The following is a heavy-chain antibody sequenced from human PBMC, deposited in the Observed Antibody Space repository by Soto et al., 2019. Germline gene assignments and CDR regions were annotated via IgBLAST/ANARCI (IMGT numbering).Heavy chain of an antibody. V-gene: IGHV1-46*01. J-gene: IGHJ5*02. D-gene: IGHD3-16*02. Sequence: GASVKVSCKASGYTFTSYYMHWVRQAPGQGLEWMGIINPSGGSTSYAQKFQGRVTMTRDTSTSTVYMELSSLRSEDTAVYYCARDRSIMITFGGVIAPYGWFDPWGQGTLVTVSS. CDR1: GYTFTSYY. CDR3: ARDRSIMITFGGVIAPYGWFDP. CDR2: INPSGGST.